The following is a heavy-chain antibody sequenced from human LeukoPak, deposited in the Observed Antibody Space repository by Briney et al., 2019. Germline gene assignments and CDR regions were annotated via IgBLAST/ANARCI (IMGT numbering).Heavy chain of an antibody. V-gene: IGHV1-3*01. CDR2: INAGNGNT. CDR3: ARVGRYCTNGVCLNWFDP. J-gene: IGHJ5*02. Sequence: ASVKVSCKASGYTFTSYAMHWVRQAPGQRLEWMGWINAGNGNTNYAQKLQGRVTMTTDTSTSTAYMELRSLRSDDTAVYYCARVGRYCTNGVCLNWFDPWGQGTLVTVSS. D-gene: IGHD2-8*01. CDR1: GYTFTSYA.